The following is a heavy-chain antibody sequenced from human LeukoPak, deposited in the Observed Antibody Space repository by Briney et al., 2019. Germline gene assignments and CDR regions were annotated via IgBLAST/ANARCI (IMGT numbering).Heavy chain of an antibody. CDR2: INHSGST. V-gene: IGHV4-34*01. J-gene: IGHJ4*02. D-gene: IGHD4-17*01. CDR1: GGSISNYY. CDR3: ARGLGTVTY. Sequence: IPSETLSLICTVSGGSISNYYWSWIRQPPGKGLEWIGEINHSGSTNYNPSLKSRVTISADTSKNQFSLKLSSVTAADTAVYYCARGLGTVTYWGQGILVTVSS.